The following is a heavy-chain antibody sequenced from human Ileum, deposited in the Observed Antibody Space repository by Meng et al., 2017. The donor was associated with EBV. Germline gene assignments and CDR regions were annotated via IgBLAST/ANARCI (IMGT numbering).Heavy chain of an antibody. V-gene: IGHV3-11*01. D-gene: IGHD6-13*01. J-gene: IGHJ4*02. Sequence: VQLVASGGGLVKPGGSLSLSCAASGFTFSNYSMNWIRQAPGKGLEWVSFISSTGSTTYYADSVKGRFTVSRDNAKNSLFLQMHSLRAEDTAVYYCVYSSSFHWGQGTLVTVSS. CDR2: ISSTGSTT. CDR3: VYSSSFH. CDR1: GFTFSNYS.